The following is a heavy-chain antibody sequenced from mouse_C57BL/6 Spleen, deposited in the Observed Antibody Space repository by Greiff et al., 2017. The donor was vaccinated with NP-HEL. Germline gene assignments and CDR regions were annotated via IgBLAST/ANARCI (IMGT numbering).Heavy chain of an antibody. Sequence: QVQLQQSGAELVKPGASVKLSCKASGYTFTSYWMHWVKQRPGQGLEWIGMIHPNSGSTNYNEKFKSKATLTVDKSSSTAYMQLSSLTSEDSAVYYCARNPGRGWFAYWGQGTLVTVSA. CDR1: GYTFTSYW. CDR2: IHPNSGST. CDR3: ARNPGRGWFAY. V-gene: IGHV1-64*01. J-gene: IGHJ3*01. D-gene: IGHD1-1*02.